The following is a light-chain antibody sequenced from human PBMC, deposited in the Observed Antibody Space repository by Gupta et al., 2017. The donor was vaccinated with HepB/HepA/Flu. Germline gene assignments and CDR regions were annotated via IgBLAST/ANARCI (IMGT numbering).Light chain of an antibody. Sequence: SSELTQDPAVSVALGQTVRITCQGDSLRTYYAIWYQQKPGQAPVLVIYGKNNRPAGIPDRFSGSTSANTASLTITGAQAEDEADYYCGSRDSNDYHLVFGGGTRRTVL. V-gene: IGLV3-19*01. CDR3: GSRDSNDYHLV. J-gene: IGLJ3*02. CDR1: SLRTYY. CDR2: GKN.